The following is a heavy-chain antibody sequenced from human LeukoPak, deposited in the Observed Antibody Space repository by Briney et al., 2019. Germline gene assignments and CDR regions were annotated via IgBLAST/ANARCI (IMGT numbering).Heavy chain of an antibody. D-gene: IGHD3-10*01. J-gene: IGHJ4*02. CDR2: INHSGST. CDR1: GGSFSDYY. Sequence: PSETLSLTCAVYGGSFSDYYWSWIRQPPGKGLEWIGEINHSGSTNYNPSLKSRVTISVDTSKNQFSLKLSSVTAADTAVYYCATEGSLMVRGVMIFSIDYWGQGTLVTVSS. V-gene: IGHV4-34*01. CDR3: ATEGSLMVRGVMIFSIDY.